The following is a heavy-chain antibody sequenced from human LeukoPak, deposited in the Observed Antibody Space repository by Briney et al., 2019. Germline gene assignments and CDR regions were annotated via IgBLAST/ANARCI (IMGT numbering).Heavy chain of an antibody. V-gene: IGHV4-30-2*01. Sequence: PSQTLYLTCTVSGDSISSGGYYWSWIRQPPGKGLEWIGYIYHSGSTYYNPSLKSRVTISVDRSRNQFSLKVSSVTAADTAVYYCARRSCSSTSCYTSYFDYWGQGTLVTVSS. D-gene: IGHD2-2*02. J-gene: IGHJ4*02. CDR3: ARRSCSSTSCYTSYFDY. CDR1: GDSISSGGYY. CDR2: IYHSGST.